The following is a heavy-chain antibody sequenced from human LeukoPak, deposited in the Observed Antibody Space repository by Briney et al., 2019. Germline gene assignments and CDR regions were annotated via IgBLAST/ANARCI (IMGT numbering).Heavy chain of an antibody. D-gene: IGHD1-1*01. Sequence: GGSLRLSCAASGFTFSDYYMSWVRQAPEKGLEWVARIKQDGSQKYYVDSVRGRFTISRDNAKNSLYLQMNSLRAEDTAVYYCVTSITTTGGQGTLVTVSS. V-gene: IGHV3-7*03. CDR2: IKQDGSQK. CDR1: GFTFSDYY. J-gene: IGHJ4*02. CDR3: VTSITTT.